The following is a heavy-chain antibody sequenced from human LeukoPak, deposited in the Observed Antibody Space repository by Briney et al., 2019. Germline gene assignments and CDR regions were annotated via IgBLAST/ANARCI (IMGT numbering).Heavy chain of an antibody. CDR1: GFTFSNYG. V-gene: IGHV3-30*03. CDR3: ARVWENSHGYGY. CDR2: ISYDGSNK. J-gene: IGHJ4*02. Sequence: PGGSLRLSCAASGFTFSNYGMHWVRQAPGKGLEWVAVISYDGSNKNYVDSVKGRFTISRDNSKNALYLQMSSLRGEDTAVYYCARVWENSHGYGYWGQGTLVTVSS. D-gene: IGHD5-18*01.